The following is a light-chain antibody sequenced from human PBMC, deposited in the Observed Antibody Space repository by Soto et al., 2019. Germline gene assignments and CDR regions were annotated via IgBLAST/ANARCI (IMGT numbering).Light chain of an antibody. CDR3: LLCYSEIRL. J-gene: IGLJ2*01. CDR1: TGPVTSSHY. Sequence: QTVVTQEPSLTVSPGGTVTLTCGSSTGPVTSSHYPYWFQQKPGQAPRTLIFDTSNKLSWTPARFSGSLLGGKAALSLTGAQPEDEAEYYCLLCYSEIRLFGGGTKLTVL. CDR2: DTS. V-gene: IGLV7-46*01.